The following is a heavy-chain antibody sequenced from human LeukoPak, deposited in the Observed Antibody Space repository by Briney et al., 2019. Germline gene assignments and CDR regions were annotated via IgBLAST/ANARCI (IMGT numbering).Heavy chain of an antibody. J-gene: IGHJ6*03. V-gene: IGHV3-33*06. Sequence: TGGSLRLSCAASGFTFSSYSMNWVRQAPGKGLEWVAVVWSDGSTKYYADSVKGRFTISRDNSKSTLYLQMNNLRAEDTAVYYCAKHWSYCSTTSCFFNYYYYYMDVWGKGTTVTVSS. CDR1: GFTFSSYS. CDR3: AKHWSYCSTTSCFFNYYYYYMDV. CDR2: VWSDGSTK. D-gene: IGHD2-2*01.